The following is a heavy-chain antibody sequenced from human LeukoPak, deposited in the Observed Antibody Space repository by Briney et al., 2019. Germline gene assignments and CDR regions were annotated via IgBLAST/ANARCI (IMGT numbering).Heavy chain of an antibody. J-gene: IGHJ4*02. V-gene: IGHV3-7*01. CDR1: GFTFSSYW. D-gene: IGHD2-15*01. CDR3: ARDWAYCSGGSCYYPIRYFDY. Sequence: GGSLRLSCAASGFTFSSYWMSWVRQAPGKGLEWVASIKQDGSEKYYVDSVKGRFTISRDNAKNSLYLQMNSLRAEDTAVYYCARDWAYCSGGSCYYPIRYFDYWGQGTLVTVSS. CDR2: IKQDGSEK.